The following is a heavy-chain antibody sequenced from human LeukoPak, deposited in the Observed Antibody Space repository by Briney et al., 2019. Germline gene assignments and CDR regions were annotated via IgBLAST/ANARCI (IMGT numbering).Heavy chain of an antibody. V-gene: IGHV1-46*01. CDR3: TRDESGTRRGWFEY. J-gene: IGHJ5*01. CDR2: IDPSDGST. CDR1: GYTFTGYY. Sequence: GASVKVSCKASGYTFTGYYMHWVRQAPGQGLEWMGIIDPSDGSTIYAQKFQGRVTMTRDTSTSTVHMELSSLRSDDTAVYYCTRDESGTRRGWFEYWGQGTLVTVSS.